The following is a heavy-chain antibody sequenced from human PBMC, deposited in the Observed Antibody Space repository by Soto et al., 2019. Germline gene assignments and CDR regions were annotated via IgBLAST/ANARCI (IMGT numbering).Heavy chain of an antibody. CDR3: ARDLGYCSSTSCYLDAFDI. CDR2: INAGNGNT. CDR1: GYTFTSYA. V-gene: IGHV1-3*01. Sequence: QVQLVQSGAEVKKPGASVKVSCKASGYTFTSYAMHWVRQAPGQRLEWMGWINAGNGNTKYSQKFQGRVTITRDTSASTAYMELSSLRSEDTAVYCCARDLGYCSSTSCYLDAFDIWGQGTMVTVSS. J-gene: IGHJ3*02. D-gene: IGHD2-2*01.